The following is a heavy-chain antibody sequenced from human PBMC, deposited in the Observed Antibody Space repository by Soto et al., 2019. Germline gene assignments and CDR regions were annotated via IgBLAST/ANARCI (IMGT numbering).Heavy chain of an antibody. V-gene: IGHV3-30-3*01. Sequence: PGGSLRLSCAASGFTFSSHAMHWVRQAPGKGLEWLALISYDGSSQYYADSVKGRVTVSRDSSKNTLYLQMNSLRPEDTAVYYCARVFITLIALNWLVTWGQGTLVTVSS. CDR3: ARVFITLIALNWLVT. J-gene: IGHJ5*02. CDR2: ISYDGSSQ. CDR1: GFTFSSHA. D-gene: IGHD3-22*01.